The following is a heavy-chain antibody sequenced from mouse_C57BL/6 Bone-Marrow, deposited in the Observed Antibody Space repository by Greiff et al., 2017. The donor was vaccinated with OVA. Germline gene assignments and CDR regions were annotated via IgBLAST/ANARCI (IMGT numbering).Heavy chain of an antibody. CDR3: TRRPYYSKEDYFDY. V-gene: IGHV1-15*01. J-gene: IGHJ2*01. D-gene: IGHD2-5*01. Sequence: QVQLQQSGAELVRPGASVTLSCKASGYTFTDYEMHWVKQTPVHGLEWIGAIDPETGGTAYNQKFKGKAILTAHKYSSTAYMELRSLTSEDSAVYYGTRRPYYSKEDYFDYWGQGTTLTVSS. CDR1: GYTFTDYE. CDR2: IDPETGGT.